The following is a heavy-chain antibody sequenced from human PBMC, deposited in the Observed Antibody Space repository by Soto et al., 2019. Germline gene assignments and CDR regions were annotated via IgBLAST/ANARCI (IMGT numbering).Heavy chain of an antibody. CDR2: ISYDGSNK. D-gene: IGHD3-10*01. J-gene: IGHJ6*02. V-gene: IGHV3-30*03. CDR1: GFTFSSYG. Sequence: GGSLRLSCAASGFTFSSYGMHWVRQAPGKGLEWVAVISYDGSNKYYADSVKGRFTISRDNSKNTLYLQMNSLRAEDTAVYYCATTRTYYSGSGRNFNYGMDVWGQGTTVTVSS. CDR3: ATTRTYYSGSGRNFNYGMDV.